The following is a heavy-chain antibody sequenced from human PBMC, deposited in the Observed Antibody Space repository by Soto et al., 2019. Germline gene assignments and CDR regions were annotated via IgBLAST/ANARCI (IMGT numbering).Heavy chain of an antibody. D-gene: IGHD2-8*01. CDR3: AKNGQPPYYYYGLDV. Sequence: ASVKVSCKASGYTFTRYGISWVRQAPGQGLEWMGWISGYNGDTNYAQKFQDRVSMTIDTSTGTAYMELRSLTSDDTGIYYCAKNGQPPYYYYGLDVWG. J-gene: IGHJ6*02. CDR1: GYTFTRYG. CDR2: ISGYNGDT. V-gene: IGHV1-18*01.